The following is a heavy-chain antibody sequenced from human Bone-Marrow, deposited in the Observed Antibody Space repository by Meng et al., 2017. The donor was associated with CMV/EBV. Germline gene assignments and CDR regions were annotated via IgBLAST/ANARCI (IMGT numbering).Heavy chain of an antibody. J-gene: IGHJ4*02. CDR3: AKDPIAVAGTDYFDY. D-gene: IGHD6-19*01. CDR2: ISGSGGST. CDR1: GFTFSSYA. V-gene: IGHV3-23*01. Sequence: GESLKISCAASGFTFSSYAMSWVRQAPGKGLEWVSVISGSGGSTYYADSVKGRFTISRDNSKNTLYLQMNSLRAEDTAVYYCAKDPIAVAGTDYFDYWGQGTLVTFSS.